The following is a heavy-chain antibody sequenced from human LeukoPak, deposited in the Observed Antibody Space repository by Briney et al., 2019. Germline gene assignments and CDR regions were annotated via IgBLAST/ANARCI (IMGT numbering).Heavy chain of an antibody. CDR3: ARMGDIDHYVYSGSYCY. Sequence: SVKVSCKASGGTFSSYAISWVRQAPGQGLEWMGGIIPIFGTASYAQKFQGRVTITADESTSTAYMELSSLRSEDTAVYYCARMGDIDHYVYSGSYCYWGQGTLVTVSS. CDR2: IIPIFGTA. V-gene: IGHV1-69*01. D-gene: IGHD1-26*01. CDR1: GGTFSSYA. J-gene: IGHJ4*02.